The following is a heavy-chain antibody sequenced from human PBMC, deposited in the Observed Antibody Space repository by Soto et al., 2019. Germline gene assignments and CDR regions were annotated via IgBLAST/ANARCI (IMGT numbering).Heavy chain of an antibody. CDR1: GFTFSSYS. J-gene: IGHJ4*02. Sequence: GGSLRLSCAASGFTFSSYSMNWVRQAPGKGLELVSYISISSSTIYYADSVKGRFTISRDNAKNSLYLQMNSLRDEDTAVYYCASLTGYCSGGSCYEAGDYWGQGTLVTVSS. CDR3: ASLTGYCSGGSCYEAGDY. D-gene: IGHD2-15*01. V-gene: IGHV3-48*02. CDR2: ISISSSTI.